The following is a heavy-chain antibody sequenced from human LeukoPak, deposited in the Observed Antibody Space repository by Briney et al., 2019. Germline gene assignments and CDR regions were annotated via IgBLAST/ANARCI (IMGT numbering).Heavy chain of an antibody. V-gene: IGHV4-59*01. J-gene: IGHJ4*02. CDR2: GYYSGST. D-gene: IGHD1-1*01. CDR1: GASISSYY. Sequence: SETLSLTCTVSGASISSYYWSWIRQPPGKGLEWIGYGYYSGSTNYNPSLKSRVTISVDTSKNQFSLKVRSVTAADTAVYYCARWNRLIDHWGQGTLVTVSS. CDR3: ARWNRLIDH.